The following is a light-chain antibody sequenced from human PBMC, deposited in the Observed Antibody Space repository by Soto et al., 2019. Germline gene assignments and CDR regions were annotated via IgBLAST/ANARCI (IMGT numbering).Light chain of an antibody. CDR1: SSDVGTYNL. Sequence: QSVLTQPASVSGSPGQSITISCTGTSSDVGTYNLVSWYQQLPGKAPQLMIYEVIKRPSGVSDRFSGSKSGNTASLTISGLQAEDEADYYCCSYAGSSTFVVFGGGTKVTVL. CDR2: EVI. CDR3: CSYAGSSTFVV. V-gene: IGLV2-23*02. J-gene: IGLJ2*01.